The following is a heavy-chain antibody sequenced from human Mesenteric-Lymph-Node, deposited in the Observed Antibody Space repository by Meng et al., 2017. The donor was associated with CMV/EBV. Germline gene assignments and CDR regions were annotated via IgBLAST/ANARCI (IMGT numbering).Heavy chain of an antibody. V-gene: IGHV4-31*03. Sequence: SETLSLTCTVSGGSVSTGSYYWSWIRQHPGKGLEWIGYIYNTGSTYYNPSLKSRIIMSVDTSKNQFSLKLSSVTAADTAVYYCARGIGNYDILAGLNPPSYWGQGTLVTVSS. CDR1: GGSVSTGSYY. CDR3: ARGIGNYDILAGLNPPSY. CDR2: IYNTGST. J-gene: IGHJ4*02. D-gene: IGHD3-9*01.